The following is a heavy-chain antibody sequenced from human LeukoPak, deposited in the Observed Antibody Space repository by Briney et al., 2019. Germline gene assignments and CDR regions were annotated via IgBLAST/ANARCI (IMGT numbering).Heavy chain of an antibody. CDR1: EFTFSSYA. J-gene: IGHJ4*02. CDR2: ISYDGRNK. Sequence: PGRSLRLSCAASEFTFSSYAMHWVRQAPGKGLEWVAVISYDGRNKYYADSVKGRFTISRDNSKNTLYLQMNSLRAEDTAVYYCAKSSPPPLRYWGQGTLVTGSS. CDR3: AKSSPPPLRY. V-gene: IGHV3-30-3*02.